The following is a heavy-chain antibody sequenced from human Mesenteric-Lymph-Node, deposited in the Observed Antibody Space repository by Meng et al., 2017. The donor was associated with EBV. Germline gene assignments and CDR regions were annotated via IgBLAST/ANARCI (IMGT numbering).Heavy chain of an antibody. V-gene: IGHV4-30-2*06. Sequence: QPRLQAAGPRLVNPSQTPSPTCTFSGGSVNSGGYSGSWIRQSPEKGLEWIEYVPHSSLTYNTPSLETRVIISLERSENQFSLKLTSVTAADTAVYYCAWGDYVNQFNYWGQGTLVTVSS. CDR1: GGSVNSGGYS. CDR3: AWGDYVNQFNY. J-gene: IGHJ4*02. D-gene: IGHD4-17*01. CDR2: VPHSSLT.